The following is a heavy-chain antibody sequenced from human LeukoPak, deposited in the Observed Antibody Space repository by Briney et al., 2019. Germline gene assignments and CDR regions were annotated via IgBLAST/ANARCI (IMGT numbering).Heavy chain of an antibody. D-gene: IGHD3-10*01. CDR1: GYTFTSYD. J-gene: IGHJ4*02. V-gene: IGHV1-8*01. CDR2: MNPNSGNT. CDR3: ARRYYGSGSQDY. Sequence: ASVKVSCKASGYTFTSYDINWVRQATGQGLEWMGWMNPNSGNTGYAQKFQGRVTITTDESTSTAYMELSSLRSEDTAVYYCARRYYGSGSQDYWGQGTLVTVSS.